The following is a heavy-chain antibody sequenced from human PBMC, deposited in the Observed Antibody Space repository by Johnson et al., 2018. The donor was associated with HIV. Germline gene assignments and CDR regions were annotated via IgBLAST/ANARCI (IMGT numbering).Heavy chain of an antibody. Sequence: VQLVESGGGLVQPGGSLRLSCAASGFTFSSYAMHWVRQAPGKGLEYVSAISSNGGSTYYANSVKGRFTISRDNSKNTLYLQMGSLRAEDMAVYYCASVGRGPMGVAFDIWGQVTMVAVSS. CDR3: ASVGRGPMGVAFDI. J-gene: IGHJ3*02. CDR2: ISSNGGST. D-gene: IGHD3-16*01. CDR1: GFTFSSYA. V-gene: IGHV3-64*01.